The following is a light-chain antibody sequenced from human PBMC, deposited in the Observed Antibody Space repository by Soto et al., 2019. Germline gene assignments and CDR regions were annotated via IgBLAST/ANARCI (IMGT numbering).Light chain of an antibody. J-gene: IGLJ2*01. CDR1: TSDVGGYNW. CDR3: CSYAGTYTLI. Sequence: QSALTQPRSVSGSPGQSVTISCTGTTSDVGGYNWVSWYQHHPGKAPKLMIYDVTKLPSGVPDRFSGSRSGNTASLTISGLQAEDEADYHCCSYAGTYTLIFGGGTKLTVL. V-gene: IGLV2-11*01. CDR2: DVT.